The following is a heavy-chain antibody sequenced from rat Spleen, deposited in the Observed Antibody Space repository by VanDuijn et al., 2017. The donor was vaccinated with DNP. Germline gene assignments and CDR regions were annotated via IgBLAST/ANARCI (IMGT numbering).Heavy chain of an antibody. D-gene: IGHD1-1*01. Sequence: QVQLKESGPDLVQPSQTLSLTCTVSGFSLTTYGVSWVRLPPGKGLEWIGEIWSGGSTHYNPALKSRLSISRDTSKSQVFLKMNSLQTEDTAIYYCTSYYSGDFHYWGQGVMVTVSS. CDR1: GFSLTTYG. J-gene: IGHJ2*01. CDR3: TSYYSGDFHY. CDR2: IWSGGST. V-gene: IGHV2-4*01.